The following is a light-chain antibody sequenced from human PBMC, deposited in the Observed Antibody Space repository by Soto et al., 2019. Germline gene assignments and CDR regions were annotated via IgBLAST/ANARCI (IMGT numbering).Light chain of an antibody. J-gene: IGLJ2*01. CDR2: DVT. Sequence: QSALTHPPSVSGSPGQSVTISCTGTSSDVGGYNRVSWYQQPPGTAPKLMIYDVTKRPSGVPDRFSGSKSGNTASLTISGLQAEDEADYYCCSYAGSYSWIFGGGTKLTVL. CDR1: SSDVGGYNR. V-gene: IGLV2-11*01. CDR3: CSYAGSYSWI.